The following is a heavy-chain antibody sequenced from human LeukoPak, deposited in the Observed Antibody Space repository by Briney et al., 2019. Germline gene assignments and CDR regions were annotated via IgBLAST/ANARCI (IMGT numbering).Heavy chain of an antibody. D-gene: IGHD1-7*01. CDR1: VGSISSYY. CDR2: IYTSAST. CDR3: ARLQITGTTSRYYYYYMDV. J-gene: IGHJ6*03. V-gene: IGHV4-4*09. Sequence: PSETLSLTCTVSVGSISSYYWSWIPQPPGKGLEWIGYIYTSASTNYNPSLKSRVTISVDTSKNQFSLKLSSVTAADTALYYCARLQITGTTSRYYYYYMDVWGKGTTVTVSS.